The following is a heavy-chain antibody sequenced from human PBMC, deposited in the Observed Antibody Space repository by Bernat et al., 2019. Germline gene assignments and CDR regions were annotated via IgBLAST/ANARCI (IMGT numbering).Heavy chain of an antibody. CDR2: ISYDGSNK. D-gene: IGHD3-9*01. CDR1: GFTFSSYG. V-gene: IGHV3-30*03. J-gene: IGHJ4*02. CDR3: AFGDYDILTGLDY. Sequence: QVQLVESGGGVVQPGRSLRLSCAASGFTFSSYGMHWVRQAPGKGLEWVAVISYDGSNKYYADSVKGRFTISRDNSKNTLYLQMNSLRAEDTAVYYCAFGDYDILTGLDYWGQGTLVTVSS.